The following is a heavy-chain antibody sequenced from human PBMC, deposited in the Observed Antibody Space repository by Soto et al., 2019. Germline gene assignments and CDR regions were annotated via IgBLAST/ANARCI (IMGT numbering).Heavy chain of an antibody. CDR2: IIPIFGTA. D-gene: IGHD5-12*01. J-gene: IGHJ6*02. CDR1: GVAFSSYS. V-gene: IGHV1-69*13. Sequence: SFKVSCDASGVAFSSYSISWVRQAPVQGLDWMGGIIPIFGTANYAQKFQGRVTITADESTSTAYMELSSLRSEDTAVYYCATSGYSGYSGVYYYYGMDVWGQGTTVTVSS. CDR3: ATSGYSGYSGVYYYYGMDV.